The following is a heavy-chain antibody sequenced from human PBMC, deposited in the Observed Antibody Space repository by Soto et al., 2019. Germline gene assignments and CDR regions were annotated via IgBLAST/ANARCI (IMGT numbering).Heavy chain of an antibody. D-gene: IGHD3-10*01. CDR1: GDTFTTYD. CDR2: INPNSGNI. J-gene: IGHJ4*02. CDR3: ARGRASGSYYLLDY. V-gene: IGHV1-8*01. Sequence: QVQLVQSGAEVRKPGASVKVSCKASGDTFTTYDINWVRQATGHGLEWMGWINPNSGNIGYAQRFQGRVTVTRDTAIRTAYMEVSSLRSDDTAVYYCARGRASGSYYLLDYWGQGTLVTVSS.